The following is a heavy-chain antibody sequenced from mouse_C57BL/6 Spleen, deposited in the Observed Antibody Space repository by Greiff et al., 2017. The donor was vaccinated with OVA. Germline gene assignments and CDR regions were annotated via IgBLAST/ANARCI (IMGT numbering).Heavy chain of an antibody. J-gene: IGHJ4*01. Sequence: VQLQQSGAELVRPGSSVKMSCKTSGYTFTSYGINWVKQRPGQGLEWIGYIYIGNGYTEYNEKLKGKATLTSDKSSSTDYMHLSSLTSEYSAIYFCARRERPTLVVDYAMDYWGQGTSVTVSS. CDR1: GYTFTSYG. CDR2: IYIGNGYT. V-gene: IGHV1-58*01. D-gene: IGHD1-1*01. CDR3: ARRERPTLVVDYAMDY.